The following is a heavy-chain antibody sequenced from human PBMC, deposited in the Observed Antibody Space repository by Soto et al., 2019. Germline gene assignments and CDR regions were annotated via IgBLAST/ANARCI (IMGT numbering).Heavy chain of an antibody. CDR2: INPTGSMT. D-gene: IGHD5-12*01. J-gene: IGHJ3*02. CDR3: ARDTGYDHDAFDI. CDR1: GYSFITSYH. V-gene: IGHV1-46*01. Sequence: QVQLVQSGAEVKKPGASVKVSCKASGYSFITSYHMHWVRQAPGQGLEWMGIINPTGSMTRYSQKCQGRLTMTRDTSTATDYMELSNLTSEDTAVYFCARDTGYDHDAFDIWGRGTRVTVSS.